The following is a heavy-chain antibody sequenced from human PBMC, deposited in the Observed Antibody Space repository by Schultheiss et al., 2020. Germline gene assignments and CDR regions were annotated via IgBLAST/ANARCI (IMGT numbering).Heavy chain of an antibody. D-gene: IGHD2-15*01. CDR2: IYYSGST. CDR3: ARGLAATLDYYYYMDV. V-gene: IGHV4-59*08. J-gene: IGHJ6*03. Sequence: SATLSLTCTVSGGSISSYYWSWIRQHPGKGLEWIGYIYYSGSTYYNPSLKSRVTISVDTSKNQFSLKLSSVTAADTAVYYCARGLAATLDYYYYMDVWGKGTTVTVSS. CDR1: GGSISSYY.